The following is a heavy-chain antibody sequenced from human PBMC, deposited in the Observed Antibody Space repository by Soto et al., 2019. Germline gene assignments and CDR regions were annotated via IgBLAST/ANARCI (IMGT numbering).Heavy chain of an antibody. CDR3: ARVKRLFGVGSMDV. V-gene: IGHV3-48*01. Sequence: PGGSLRLSCAASGFTFSSYSMNWVRQAPGKGLEWVSYITGSSATIYYADSVKGRFTISRDNAKNSLYLQMNSLTAADTAVYYCARVKRLFGVGSMDVWGKGTTVTVSS. CDR2: ITGSSATI. D-gene: IGHD3-3*01. J-gene: IGHJ6*03. CDR1: GFTFSSYS.